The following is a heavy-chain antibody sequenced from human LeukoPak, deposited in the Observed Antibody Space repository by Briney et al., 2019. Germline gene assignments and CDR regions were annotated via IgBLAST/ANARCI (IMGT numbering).Heavy chain of an antibody. Sequence: PSETLSLTCTVSGGSISSSISYYWGWIRQPPGRGLEWIGSSSYSGSTYYNPSLKSRVTISVDTSKNQFSLKLSSVTAADTAVYYCATWKQELAPIDYWGQGTLVTVSS. D-gene: IGHD6-13*01. CDR1: GGSISSSISYY. CDR2: SSYSGST. J-gene: IGHJ4*02. V-gene: IGHV4-39*07. CDR3: ATWKQELAPIDY.